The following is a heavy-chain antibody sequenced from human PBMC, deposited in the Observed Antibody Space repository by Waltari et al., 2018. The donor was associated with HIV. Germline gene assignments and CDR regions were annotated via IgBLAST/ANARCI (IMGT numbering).Heavy chain of an antibody. V-gene: IGHV4-61*02. D-gene: IGHD3-9*01. J-gene: IGHJ4*02. CDR1: GGSISSGSYY. CDR2: IYTSGST. Sequence: QVQLQESGPGLVKPSQTLSLTCTVPGGSISSGSYYWSWNRQPAGKGLEWIGRIYTSGSTNYNPSLKSRVTISVDTSKNQFSLKLSSVTAADTAVYYCARSNYDILTGYPTWGQGTLVTVSS. CDR3: ARSNYDILTGYPT.